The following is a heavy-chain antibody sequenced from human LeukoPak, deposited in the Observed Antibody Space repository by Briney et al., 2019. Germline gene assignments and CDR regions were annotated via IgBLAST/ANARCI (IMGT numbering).Heavy chain of an antibody. V-gene: IGHV4-39*07. CDR2: LQYGGRT. D-gene: IGHD5-24*01. Sequence: PSETLSLTCTVSGGSISSSSSYWGWIRQSPGKGLEWIGSLQYGGRTYYNPSLKSRVTISVDTSKNQFSLKLSSVTAADTAVYYCARWNRWLYYFDYWGQGTLVTVPS. CDR1: GGSISSSSSY. CDR3: ARWNRWLYYFDY. J-gene: IGHJ4*02.